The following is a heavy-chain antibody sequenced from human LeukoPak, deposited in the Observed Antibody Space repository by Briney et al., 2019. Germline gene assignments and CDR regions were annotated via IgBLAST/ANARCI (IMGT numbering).Heavy chain of an antibody. D-gene: IGHD6-13*01. J-gene: IGHJ2*01. CDR1: GGSFSGYY. CDR3: TKVTSFGALLAASGPWYFDL. V-gene: IGHV4-34*01. Sequence: PSETLPLTCAVYGGSFSGYYWSWIRQPPGKGLEWIGEINHSGSTNYNPALKSRVTISVDSSNNQFSLKLSSVTAADTGVYFCTKVTSFGALLAASGPWYFDLWGRGTLVTVSS. CDR2: INHSGST.